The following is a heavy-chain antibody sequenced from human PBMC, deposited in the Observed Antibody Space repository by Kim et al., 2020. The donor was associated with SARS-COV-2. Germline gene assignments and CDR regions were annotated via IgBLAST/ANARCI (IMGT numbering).Heavy chain of an antibody. D-gene: IGHD2-21*02. CDR3: ARDGRLYCGGDCFPYYYY. J-gene: IGHJ6*01. CDR2: INHSGST. Sequence: SETLSLTCAVYGGSFSGYYWSWIRQPPGKGLEWIGEINHSGSTNYNPSLKSRVTISVDTSKNQFSLKLSSVTAADTAVYYCARDGRLYCGGDCFPYYYY. V-gene: IGHV4-34*01. CDR1: GGSFSGYY.